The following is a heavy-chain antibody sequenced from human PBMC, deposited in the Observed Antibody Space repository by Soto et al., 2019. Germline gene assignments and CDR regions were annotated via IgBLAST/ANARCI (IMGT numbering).Heavy chain of an antibody. V-gene: IGHV3-23*01. Sequence: PGGSLRLSCAASGFTFSSSAMSWVRQAPGKGLEWVSGISGSGGSTYHADSVKGRFTISRDNSKNTLYLQMNSLRAEDTAVYYCAGTSSIATRYFDYWGHGTLVTVSS. J-gene: IGHJ4*01. D-gene: IGHD6-6*01. CDR3: AGTSSIATRYFDY. CDR2: ISGSGGST. CDR1: GFTFSSSA.